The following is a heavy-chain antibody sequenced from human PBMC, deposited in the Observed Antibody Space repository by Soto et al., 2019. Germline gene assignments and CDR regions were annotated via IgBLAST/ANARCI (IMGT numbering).Heavy chain of an antibody. V-gene: IGHV3-33*05. CDR3: ARWGTTGGLDV. CDR2: TSYDGSNK. Sequence: QVHLVESGGGVVQPGTSLRLSCVGSGFTFRSYVIHWVRQAPGKGLEWVALTSYDGSNKDYGDSVKGRFTISRDNSRNTVDLQMDSLRREDTALCYCARWGTTGGLDVWGQGTLVSVSS. CDR1: GFTFRSYV. D-gene: IGHD3-16*01. J-gene: IGHJ1*01.